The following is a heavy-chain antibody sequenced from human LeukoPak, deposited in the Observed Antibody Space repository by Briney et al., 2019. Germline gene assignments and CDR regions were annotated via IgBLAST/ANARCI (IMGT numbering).Heavy chain of an antibody. J-gene: IGHJ4*02. Sequence: GGSLRLSCAASGFSFSSYSMNWVRQAPGKGLEWVSYISSVNSQIFYADSVKGRFTISRDNAKNSLYLQMNSLRVEDTAVYYCAGYCSTTSCRDVDYWGQGTLVTVSS. V-gene: IGHV3-21*05. CDR3: AGYCSTTSCRDVDY. CDR2: ISSVNSQI. CDR1: GFSFSSYS. D-gene: IGHD2-2*01.